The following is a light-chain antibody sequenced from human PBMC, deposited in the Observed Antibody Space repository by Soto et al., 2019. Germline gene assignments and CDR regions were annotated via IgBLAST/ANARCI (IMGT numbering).Light chain of an antibody. J-gene: IGKJ1*01. CDR2: GAS. Sequence: EIVLTQSPGTLSLSPGERATLSCRASQSVSSSYLAWYQQKPGQAPRLLIYGASSRATGIPDRFSGSGSGTDFTLTISRLEPEDSAVYYCQQYGSSPGTFGQGTKVEMK. CDR3: QQYGSSPGT. V-gene: IGKV3-20*01. CDR1: QSVSSSY.